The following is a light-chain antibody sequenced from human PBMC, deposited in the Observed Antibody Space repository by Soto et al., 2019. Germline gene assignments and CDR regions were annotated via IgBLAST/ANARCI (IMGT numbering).Light chain of an antibody. Sequence: EIVLTQSPGTRSLSPGERATLSSRASQSVSNNYLAWYQQKPGQAPRFLMYGASSRATGTPDRFSGSGSGTDFTLTISRLEPEDYAVYYCQQYGSSPVSFGPGTKVDIK. CDR1: QSVSNNY. J-gene: IGKJ3*01. V-gene: IGKV3-20*01. CDR3: QQYGSSPVS. CDR2: GAS.